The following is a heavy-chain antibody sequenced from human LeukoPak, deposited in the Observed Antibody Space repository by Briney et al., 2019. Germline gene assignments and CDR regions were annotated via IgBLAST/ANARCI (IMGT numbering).Heavy chain of an antibody. CDR2: MNPNSGNT. CDR3: ARGESWGSAMVTVHYYYMDV. V-gene: IGHV1-8*01. Sequence: ASVTVSCKASGYTFTSYDIHWVRQATGQGLEWMGWMNPNSGNTGYAQKFQGRVTMTRDTSISTAYMELSSLRSEDTAVYYCARGESWGSAMVTVHYYYMDVWGKGTTVTVSS. J-gene: IGHJ6*03. D-gene: IGHD5-18*01. CDR1: GYTFTSYD.